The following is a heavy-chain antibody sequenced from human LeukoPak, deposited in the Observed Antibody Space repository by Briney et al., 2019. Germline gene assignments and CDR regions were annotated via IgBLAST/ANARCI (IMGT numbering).Heavy chain of an antibody. Sequence: SVKVSCKASGGTFSSYAISWVRQAPGQGLEWMGGIIPIFGTANYAQEFQGRVTITADESTSTAYMELSSLRSEDTAVYYCARCSGGSCYLFDAFDIWGQGTMVTVSS. CDR2: IIPIFGTA. V-gene: IGHV1-69*01. CDR1: GGTFSSYA. D-gene: IGHD2-15*01. J-gene: IGHJ3*02. CDR3: ARCSGGSCYLFDAFDI.